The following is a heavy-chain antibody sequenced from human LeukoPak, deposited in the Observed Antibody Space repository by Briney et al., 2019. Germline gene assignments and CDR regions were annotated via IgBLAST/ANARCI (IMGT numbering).Heavy chain of an antibody. Sequence: GGSLRLSCAASGFTFSSSWMHWVRQAPGRGLVWVSHINGDGSSTNYADSVQGRFTISRDNAKNTLYLQMNSLRAEDTAVYYCASSFDYWGQGTLVTVST. CDR2: INGDGSST. J-gene: IGHJ4*02. CDR3: ASSFDY. CDR1: GFTFSSSW. V-gene: IGHV3-74*01.